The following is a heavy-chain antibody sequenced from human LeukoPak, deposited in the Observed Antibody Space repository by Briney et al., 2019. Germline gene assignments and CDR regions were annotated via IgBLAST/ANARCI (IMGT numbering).Heavy chain of an antibody. CDR2: IYYSGST. V-gene: IGHV4-59*01. CDR3: ARNFQSYDYVWGTYTDAFDI. CDR1: GGSISSDY. Sequence: PSETLSLTCTVSGGSISSDYWSWIRQPPGKGLEWIGYIYYSGSTNYNPSLKSRVTISVDTSKNQFSLKLSSVTAADTAVYYCARNFQSYDYVWGTYTDAFDIWGQGTMVTVSS. J-gene: IGHJ3*02. D-gene: IGHD3-16*01.